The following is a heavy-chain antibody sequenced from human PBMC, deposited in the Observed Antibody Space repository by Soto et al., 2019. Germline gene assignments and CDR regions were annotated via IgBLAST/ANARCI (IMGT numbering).Heavy chain of an antibody. J-gene: IGHJ6*02. Sequence: ASVKVSCKASGYTFTSYAMHWVLQAPGQRLEWMGWINAGNGNTKYSQKFQGRVTITRDTSASTAYMELSSLRSEDTAVYYCARGGGCSGGSCYSVDYYYYGMDVWGQGTTVTVSS. CDR1: GYTFTSYA. CDR2: INAGNGNT. CDR3: ARGGGCSGGSCYSVDYYYYGMDV. D-gene: IGHD2-15*01. V-gene: IGHV1-3*01.